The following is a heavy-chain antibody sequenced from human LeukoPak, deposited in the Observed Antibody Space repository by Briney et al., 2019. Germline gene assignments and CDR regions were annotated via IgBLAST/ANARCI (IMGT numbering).Heavy chain of an antibody. Sequence: GRSLRVSCAASGFTFSSYGMHWVRQAPGNGLEWVAVISYDGSNKYYADSVKGRFTISRDNSKNTLYLQMNSLRAEDTAVYYCARGVGYVGAFDYWGQGTLVTVSS. J-gene: IGHJ4*02. CDR2: ISYDGSNK. CDR1: GFTFSSYG. CDR3: ARGVGYVGAFDY. D-gene: IGHD2-8*01. V-gene: IGHV3-30*03.